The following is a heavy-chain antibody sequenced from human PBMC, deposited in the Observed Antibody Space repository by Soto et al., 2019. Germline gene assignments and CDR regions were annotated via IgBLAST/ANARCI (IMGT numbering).Heavy chain of an antibody. CDR1: GDSINSGDYY. Sequence: QVQLQESGPRLVKPLQTLSLTCTVSGDSINSGDYYWSWIRQPPGRGLEWVGYSFYSGITAYNPSLKSRMTISMDTSKTQFSLRLNSVTAADTAVYFCARWSGVGVAGMDVWGQGTTVSVSS. CDR3: ARWSGVGVAGMDV. V-gene: IGHV4-30-4*01. CDR2: SFYSGIT. J-gene: IGHJ6*02. D-gene: IGHD3-10*01.